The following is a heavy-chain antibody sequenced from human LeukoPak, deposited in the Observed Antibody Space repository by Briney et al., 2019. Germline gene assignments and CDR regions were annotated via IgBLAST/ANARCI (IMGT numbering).Heavy chain of an antibody. CDR3: AKRIQGFTVVRGASFDY. CDR1: GFTFGSYA. V-gene: IGHV3-23*01. J-gene: IGHJ4*02. D-gene: IGHD3-10*01. Sequence: GGSLKLSCAASGFTFGSYAMSWVRQAPGKGLEWVSLISGSGASTFYAGSVKGRFTISRDNSKNTLYLQMSSLRAEDTAVYYCAKRIQGFTVVRGASFDYWGQGILVTVSS. CDR2: ISGSGAST.